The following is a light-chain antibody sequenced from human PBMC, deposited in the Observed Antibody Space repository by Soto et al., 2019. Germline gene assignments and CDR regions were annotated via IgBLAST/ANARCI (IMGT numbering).Light chain of an antibody. CDR3: QEYDSWPPWT. Sequence: TVMTQSPATLSVSVGERVTLSCRASQSVRNNLAWYQQKPGQAPRLLIYGASTRATDVPARFSGSGSGTEFTLTIGGLQSEDFAVYYCQEYDSWPPWTFGQGTKVDIK. V-gene: IGKV3-15*01. CDR2: GAS. CDR1: QSVRNN. J-gene: IGKJ1*01.